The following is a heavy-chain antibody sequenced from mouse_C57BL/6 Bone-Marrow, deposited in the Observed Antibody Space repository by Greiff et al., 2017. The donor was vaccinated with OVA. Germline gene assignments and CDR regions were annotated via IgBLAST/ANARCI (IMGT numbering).Heavy chain of an antibody. Sequence: QVQLQQPGAELVMPGASVKLSCKASGYTFTSYWMHWVKQRPGQGLEWIGEIDPSDSYTNYNQKFKGKSTLTVDNSSRTAYMQLSSLTSEDSSVYYCAREVFYDYDDNFDDWGQGTTLTGSS. D-gene: IGHD2-4*01. J-gene: IGHJ2*01. CDR3: AREVFYDYDDNFDD. CDR2: IDPSDSYT. V-gene: IGHV1-69*01. CDR1: GYTFTSYW.